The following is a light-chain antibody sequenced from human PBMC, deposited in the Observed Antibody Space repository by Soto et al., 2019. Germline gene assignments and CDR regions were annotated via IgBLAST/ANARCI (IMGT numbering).Light chain of an antibody. V-gene: IGKV2-30*02. J-gene: IGKJ5*01. CDR3: MQGTPWSIT. CDR2: KVS. CDR1: QSLVHSDGIAY. Sequence: VVMTQSPLSLPVTLGQPASISCRSNQSLVHSDGIAYFSWFQQRPGRFPRRLIYKVSNWESGVPARFRGSGSGTDFALKISRGEAEDVGVYYCMQGTPWSITLGKGTRLEIK.